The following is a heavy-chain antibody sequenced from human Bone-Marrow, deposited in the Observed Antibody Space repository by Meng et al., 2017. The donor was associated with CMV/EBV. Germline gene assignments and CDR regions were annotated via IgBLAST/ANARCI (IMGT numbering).Heavy chain of an antibody. J-gene: IGHJ4*02. CDR3: ARDPSVLDQWVDY. D-gene: IGHD1-26*01. CDR2: IPYDGSNK. Sequence: GESLKISCAASGFTFSSYAMHWVRQAPGKGLEWVAVIPYDGSNKYYADSVKGRFTISRDNSKNTLYLQMNSLRAEDTAVYYCARDPSVLDQWVDYWGQGPLVTLSS. V-gene: IGHV3-30-3*01. CDR1: GFTFSSYA.